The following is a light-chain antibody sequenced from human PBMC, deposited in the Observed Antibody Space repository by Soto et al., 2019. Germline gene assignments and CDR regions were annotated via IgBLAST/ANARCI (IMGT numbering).Light chain of an antibody. CDR2: TAS. J-gene: IGKJ4*01. V-gene: IGKV1-6*01. CDR3: IQDYNYPLT. CDR1: QSISSW. Sequence: IQMTQSPSTLYASVGDIVTITCRASQSISSWLAWYQQKPGKAPKLLIYTASSLQSGVPSRFSGSGSGTDFTLTISSLQPEDFATYYCIQDYNYPLTFGQGTKVDIK.